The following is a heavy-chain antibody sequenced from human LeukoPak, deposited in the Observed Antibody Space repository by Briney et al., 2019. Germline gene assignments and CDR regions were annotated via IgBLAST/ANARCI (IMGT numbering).Heavy chain of an antibody. CDR3: AREYGGNPYFDY. CDR1: GGSLSSYY. J-gene: IGHJ4*02. CDR2: IYYSGST. Sequence: PSETLSLTCTVSGGSLSSYYWSWIRQPPGKGLEGIGYIYYSGSTNYNPSLKSRVTISVDTSKNQFSLKLSSVTAADTAVYYCAREYGGNPYFDYWGQGTLVTVSS. V-gene: IGHV4-59*01. D-gene: IGHD4-23*01.